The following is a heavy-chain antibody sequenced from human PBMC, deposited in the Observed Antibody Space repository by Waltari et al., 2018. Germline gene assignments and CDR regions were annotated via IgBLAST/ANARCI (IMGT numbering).Heavy chain of an antibody. Sequence: EVQLLESGGGLVQPGGSLRLSCAASGFTFSSYAMSWVRQAPGKGLAWVSAISGSGGRTYYADSVKGRFTISRDNSKNTLYLQMNSLRAEDTAVYYCAKDPSWFGSFDYWGQGTLVTVSS. V-gene: IGHV3-23*01. J-gene: IGHJ4*02. D-gene: IGHD3-10*01. CDR1: GFTFSSYA. CDR2: ISGSGGRT. CDR3: AKDPSWFGSFDY.